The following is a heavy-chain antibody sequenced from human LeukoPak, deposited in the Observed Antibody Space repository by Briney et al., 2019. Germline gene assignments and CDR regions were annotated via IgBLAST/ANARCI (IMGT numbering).Heavy chain of an antibody. CDR3: ARDRGYSNFDY. J-gene: IGHJ4*02. D-gene: IGHD4-11*01. CDR2: MNEDGSEK. V-gene: IGHV3-7*01. CDR1: GFGFSNYW. Sequence: GGSLRLSCAASGFGFSNYWMSWVRQAPGKGLEWVANMNEDGSEKKYVDSVKGRFTISRDNAQDSLYLQMNSLRAEDTGVYYCARDRGYSNFDYWGQGTLLTVSS.